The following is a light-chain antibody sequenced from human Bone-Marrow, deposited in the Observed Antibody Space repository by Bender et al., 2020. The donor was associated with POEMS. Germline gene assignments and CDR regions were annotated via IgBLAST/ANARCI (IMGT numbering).Light chain of an antibody. Sequence: QSALTQPASVSESPGQSITVSCTGDNTDLGPQSVVSWYQQHQGRVPKLIIYEDTKRPSGVSDRFSASKSGSTASLTISGLQAEDEADYYCSSYDATTTLFVFGSGTKVFVL. CDR2: EDT. V-gene: IGLV2-23*02. CDR3: SSYDATTTLFV. J-gene: IGLJ1*01. CDR1: NTDLGPQSV.